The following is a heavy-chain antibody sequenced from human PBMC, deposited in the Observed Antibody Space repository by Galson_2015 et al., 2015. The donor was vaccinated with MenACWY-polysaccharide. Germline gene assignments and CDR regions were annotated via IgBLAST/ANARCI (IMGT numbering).Heavy chain of an antibody. CDR2: ISSNGNNI. V-gene: IGHV3-30-3*01. D-gene: IGHD2-21*01. CDR3: ARSYCDRTTCYGVDV. CDR1: GFTFSSYA. Sequence: GFTFSSYAMHWVRQAPGKRLEWVAVISSNGNNIYYADSEECRFTISRDNFKSTLYLQMNSLRPEDTGVYYCARSYCDRTTCYGVDVWGQGTMVTVSS. J-gene: IGHJ6*02.